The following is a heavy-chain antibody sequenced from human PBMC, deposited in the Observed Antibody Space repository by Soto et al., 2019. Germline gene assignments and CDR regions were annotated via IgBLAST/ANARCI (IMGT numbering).Heavy chain of an antibody. D-gene: IGHD3-16*01. V-gene: IGHV1-69*17. Sequence: QVQLVQSGAEVKRPGSSVKVSCESSGDTFNSYLISWVRQAPGQGLEWMGVIIPIIRVTHYAQKFQGRVTISALSSTGTAYMELTNLGFEDTALYYCARESLGAKGADHWGQGTLVTVSS. CDR3: ARESLGAKGADH. CDR1: GDTFNSYL. CDR2: IIPIIRVT. J-gene: IGHJ4*02.